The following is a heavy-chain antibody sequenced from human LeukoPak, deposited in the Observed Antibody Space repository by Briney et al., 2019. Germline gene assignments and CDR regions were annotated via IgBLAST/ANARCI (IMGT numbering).Heavy chain of an antibody. CDR1: GGTFSSYA. D-gene: IGHD5-24*01. CDR3: ARDRMATGTPDAFDI. J-gene: IGHJ3*02. CDR2: IIPVFGTA. Sequence: GSSVKVSCKASGGTFSSYAISWVRQAPGQGLEWMGGIIPVFGTANYAQKFQGRVTITTDESTSTAYMELSSLRSEDTAVYYCARDRMATGTPDAFDIWGQGTMVTVSS. V-gene: IGHV1-69*05.